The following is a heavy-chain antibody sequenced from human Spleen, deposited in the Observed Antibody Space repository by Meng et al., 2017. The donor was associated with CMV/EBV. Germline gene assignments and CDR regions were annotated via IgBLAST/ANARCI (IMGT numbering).Heavy chain of an antibody. CDR3: AKDPSDCSSTSCYRGIYYYYGMDV. J-gene: IGHJ6*02. CDR2: IRYDGSNK. CDR1: GFTFSSYG. V-gene: IGHV3-30*02. Sequence: GESLKISCAASGFTFSSYGMHWVRQAPGKGLEWVAFIRYDGSNKYYADSVKGRFTISRDNSKNTLYLQMNSLRAEDTAVYYCAKDPSDCSSTSCYRGIYYYYGMDVWGQGTTVTVSS. D-gene: IGHD2-2*02.